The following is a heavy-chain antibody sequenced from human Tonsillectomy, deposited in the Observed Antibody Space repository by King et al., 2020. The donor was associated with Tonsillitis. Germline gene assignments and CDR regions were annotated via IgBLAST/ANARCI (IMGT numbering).Heavy chain of an antibody. J-gene: IGHJ4*02. CDR2: INHSGTT. CDR1: GGSFSGYY. Sequence: VQLQQWGAGLLKPSETLSLTCAVYGGSFSGYYWTWIRQPPGKGLEWIGEINHSGTTNCNPSLKSRVIISVDTPKNHFSLYLSPVTAADTAVYYCARSRPQDIVPTMDLDYWGQGILVTVSS. D-gene: IGHD5-12*01. CDR3: ARSRPQDIVPTMDLDY. V-gene: IGHV4-34*01.